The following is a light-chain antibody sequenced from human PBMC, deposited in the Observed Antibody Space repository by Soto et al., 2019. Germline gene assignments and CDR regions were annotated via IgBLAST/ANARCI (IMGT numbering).Light chain of an antibody. CDR2: GAS. Sequence: EIVLRQSPGTLSLSPGERATLSCRASQSVTGNYIAWYQQKPGQAPRLLMSGASSRSTGTPDRFSGSGSGTDFILTISRLEPEDFAVYYCQQYGTSPPTFGQGTRLEI. V-gene: IGKV3-20*01. J-gene: IGKJ5*01. CDR3: QQYGTSPPT. CDR1: QSVTGNY.